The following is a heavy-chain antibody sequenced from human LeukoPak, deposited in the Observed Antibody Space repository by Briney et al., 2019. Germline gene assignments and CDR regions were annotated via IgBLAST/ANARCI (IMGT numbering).Heavy chain of an antibody. CDR2: INPNSGGT. CDR1: GYTFTGYY. V-gene: IGHV1-2*02. D-gene: IGHD6-6*01. J-gene: IGHJ6*02. CDR3: AREVSSSSGYMDV. Sequence: ASVKVSCKASGYTFTGYYMHWVRQAPGQGLEWMGLINPNSGGTNYAQKFQGRVTMTRDMSISTAYMELSRLRSDDTAVYYCAREVSSSSGYMDVWGQGTTVTVSS.